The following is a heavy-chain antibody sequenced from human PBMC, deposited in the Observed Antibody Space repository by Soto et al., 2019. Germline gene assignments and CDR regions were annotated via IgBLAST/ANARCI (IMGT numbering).Heavy chain of an antibody. V-gene: IGHV3-30-3*02. CDR2: ISYDGSDK. Sequence: PGGSLRLSCAASAFTFSSYAMHWVRQAPGKGLDWVAVISYDGSDKYYADSVKGRFTVSRDNSKNTLYLQMNSLRADDTAVYYCAKKVNSGPGSQYFDYWGQGTLVTVSS. CDR3: AKKVNSGPGSQYFDY. CDR1: AFTFSSYA. J-gene: IGHJ4*02. D-gene: IGHD3-10*01.